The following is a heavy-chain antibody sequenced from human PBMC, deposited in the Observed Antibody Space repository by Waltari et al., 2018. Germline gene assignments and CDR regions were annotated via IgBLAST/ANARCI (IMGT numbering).Heavy chain of an antibody. Sequence: QVQLVQSGAEVKKPGSSVKVSCKASGGTFSSYAISWVRQAPGQGLEWMGGIIPIFGTANYAQKFQGRVTITTDESTSTAYMELSSLRSEDTAVYYCARAGDSSWTFLRGTTYYYYMDVWGKGTTVTVSS. CDR3: ARAGDSSWTFLRGTTYYYYMDV. CDR2: IIPIFGTA. CDR1: GGTFSSYA. V-gene: IGHV1-69*05. J-gene: IGHJ6*03. D-gene: IGHD6-13*01.